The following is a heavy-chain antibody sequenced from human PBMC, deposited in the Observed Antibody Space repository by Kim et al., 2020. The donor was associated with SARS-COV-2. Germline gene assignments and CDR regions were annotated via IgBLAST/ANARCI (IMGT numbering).Heavy chain of an antibody. Sequence: YSQKCQGRVTITRDTSASTAYMELSSLRSEDTAVYYCARGYMVRGAPFDYWGQGTLVTVSS. V-gene: IGHV1-3*01. CDR3: ARGYMVRGAPFDY. D-gene: IGHD3-10*01. J-gene: IGHJ4*02.